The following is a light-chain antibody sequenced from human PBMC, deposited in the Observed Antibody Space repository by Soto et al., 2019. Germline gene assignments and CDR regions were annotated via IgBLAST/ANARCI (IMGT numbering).Light chain of an antibody. CDR1: STDVGGYNA. J-gene: IGLJ1*01. V-gene: IGLV2-14*01. CDR2: EVT. CDR3: NSFRVSHLYV. Sequence: QSVLSQPASVSGSPGQTITISCTGSSTDVGGYNAVSWYQHHPGKAPKLIIYEVTQRPSGVSDRFSASKSGNTASLTISGLQAEDEADYYCNSFRVSHLYVFGTGTKVTVL.